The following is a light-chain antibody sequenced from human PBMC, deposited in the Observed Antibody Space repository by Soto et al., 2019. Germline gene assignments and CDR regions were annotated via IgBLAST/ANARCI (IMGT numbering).Light chain of an antibody. CDR1: SVSVSSRYY. V-gene: IGLV8-61*01. Sequence: QTVVTQEASLSVSPGGTVTLTCGLTSVSVSSRYYPSWYRQDPGQTPRTLIYSGDIRSSGVPDRFSGSILGSKAALTITGAEADDESVYYCVLYMKGDIRVFGGGTQLTVL. CDR2: SGD. J-gene: IGLJ2*01. CDR3: VLYMKGDIRV.